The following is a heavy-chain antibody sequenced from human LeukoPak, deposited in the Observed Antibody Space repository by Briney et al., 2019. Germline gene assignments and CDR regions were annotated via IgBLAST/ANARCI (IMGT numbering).Heavy chain of an antibody. V-gene: IGHV3-74*01. CDR1: GFTFSHYW. D-gene: IGHD2-8*01. CDR2: INSDRSRT. CDR3: ARDLSTNSY. J-gene: IGHJ4*02. Sequence: GGSLRLSCAASGFTFSHYWMHWVRQAPGKGLVWVSRINSDRSRTTYADSVKGRFTISRDNAENTLYLQMDSLRAEDTAVYYCARDLSTNSYWGQGTLVTVSS.